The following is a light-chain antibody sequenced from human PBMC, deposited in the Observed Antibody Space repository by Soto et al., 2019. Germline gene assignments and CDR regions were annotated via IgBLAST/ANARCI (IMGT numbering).Light chain of an antibody. Sequence: QSVLTQPPSASGSPGQSVTISCTGTSSDVGGYNYVSWYQQHPGKAPKLMIYEVNKRPSGVPDRFSGSKSGNTASLTVSGLQAEDEADYYCSSYAGISNLFGGGTQLTVL. V-gene: IGLV2-8*01. J-gene: IGLJ2*01. CDR2: EVN. CDR3: SSYAGISNL. CDR1: SSDVGGYNY.